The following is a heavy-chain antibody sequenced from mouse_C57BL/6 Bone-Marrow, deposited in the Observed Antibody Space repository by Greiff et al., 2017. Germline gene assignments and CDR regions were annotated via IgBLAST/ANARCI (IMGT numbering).Heavy chain of an antibody. CDR3: TRRAWGYWYFDV. CDR2: IRNKANNHAT. D-gene: IGHD3-3*01. J-gene: IGHJ1*03. V-gene: IGHV6-6*01. Sequence: EVQLQESGGGLVQPGGSMKLSCAASGFTFSDAWMDWVRQSPEKGLEWVAEIRNKANNHATYYAESVKGRFTISRDDSKSSVYLQMNSLRAEDTGIYYCTRRAWGYWYFDVWGTGTTVTVSS. CDR1: GFTFSDAW.